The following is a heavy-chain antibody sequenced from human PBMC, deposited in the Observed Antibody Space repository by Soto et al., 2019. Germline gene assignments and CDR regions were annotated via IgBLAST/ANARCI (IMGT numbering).Heavy chain of an antibody. Sequence: GESLKISCKGSGYSFTSYWISWVRQMPGKGLEWMGRIDPSDSYTNYSPSFQGHVTMSADKSINTAYLQLSSLKASDSAMYYCARHKAFYFDSSGAWGQGGLVAVSS. CDR1: GYSFTSYW. J-gene: IGHJ5*02. D-gene: IGHD3-22*01. V-gene: IGHV5-10-1*01. CDR2: IDPSDSYT. CDR3: ARHKAFYFDSSGA.